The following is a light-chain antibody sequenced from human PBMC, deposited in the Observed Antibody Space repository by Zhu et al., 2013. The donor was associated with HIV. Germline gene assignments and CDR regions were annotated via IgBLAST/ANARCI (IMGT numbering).Light chain of an antibody. Sequence: EIVLTQSPGTLSLSPGERATLSCRASQSVSSNLAWYQQKPGQAPRLLIYNASNRPNGIPDRFSGSGSGTDFTLTISRLEPEDFAVYYCQQYAGTPRTFGPGTKVDIK. CDR3: QQYAGTPRT. J-gene: IGKJ3*01. CDR2: NAS. V-gene: IGKV3-20*01. CDR1: QSVSSN.